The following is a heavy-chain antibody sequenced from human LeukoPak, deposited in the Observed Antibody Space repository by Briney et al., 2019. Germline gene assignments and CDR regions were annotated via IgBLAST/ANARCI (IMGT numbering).Heavy chain of an antibody. CDR3: ARSDACTGGVCYTPFDY. D-gene: IGHD2-8*02. J-gene: IGHJ4*02. CDR2: ISSSSRYI. Sequence: PGGSLRLSCAASGFTFSSYSMNWVRQAPGKGLEWVSSISSSSRYIYDADSVKGRFNISRDNAKNSLYLQMNSLRAEVTAVYYCARSDACTGGVCYTPFDYWGQGTLVTVSS. CDR1: GFTFSSYS. V-gene: IGHV3-21*01.